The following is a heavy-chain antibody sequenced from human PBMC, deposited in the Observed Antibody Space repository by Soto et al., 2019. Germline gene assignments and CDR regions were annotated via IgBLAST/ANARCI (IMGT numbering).Heavy chain of an antibody. D-gene: IGHD3-22*01. CDR1: GYTFTTYW. Sequence: GESLKISCEGSGYTFTTYWIGWVRQMPGKGLELMGIIYPGDSHTRYSPSFQGQVTISADKSVSTAYLQWSSLKASDTAMYYCASAYYYDSSGYYQGNLDSWGQGTLVTVSS. J-gene: IGHJ4*02. V-gene: IGHV5-51*01. CDR2: IYPGDSHT. CDR3: ASAYYYDSSGYYQGNLDS.